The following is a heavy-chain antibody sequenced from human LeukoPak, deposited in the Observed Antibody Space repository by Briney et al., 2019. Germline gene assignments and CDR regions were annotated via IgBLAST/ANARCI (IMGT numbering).Heavy chain of an antibody. Sequence: GGSLILSCAASGFTFSNYWMHWVRQAPGKGLVWVSRINTDGSSTSYADSVKGRFTISRDNAKNTLYLQMNSLRAEDTAVYYCAKPREYSSTWFGVDHWGQGSLVTVSS. CDR3: AKPREYSSTWFGVDH. CDR2: INTDGSST. CDR1: GFTFSNYW. V-gene: IGHV3-74*01. D-gene: IGHD6-13*01. J-gene: IGHJ4*02.